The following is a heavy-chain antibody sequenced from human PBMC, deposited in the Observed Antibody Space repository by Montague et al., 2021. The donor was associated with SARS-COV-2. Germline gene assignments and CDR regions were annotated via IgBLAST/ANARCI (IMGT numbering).Heavy chain of an antibody. Sequence: SETLSLTCSVSGFSISSGSYWAWIRQSPGKGPERIGTVYHSGYTHYNPSLKGRVTVSIDTSKNQFSLTVTSVTAADTAVYFCARRGYTGSDYFDYWGQGTLVTVSS. J-gene: IGHJ4*02. CDR3: ARRGYTGSDYFDY. CDR1: GFSISSGSY. CDR2: VYHSGYT. V-gene: IGHV4-38-2*01. D-gene: IGHD5-12*01.